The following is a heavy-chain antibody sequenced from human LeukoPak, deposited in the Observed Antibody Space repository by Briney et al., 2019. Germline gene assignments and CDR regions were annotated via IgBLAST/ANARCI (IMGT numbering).Heavy chain of an antibody. CDR1: GGSISSYY. Sequence: KSSETLSLTCTVSGGSISSYYWSWIRQPPGKGLEWIGYIYYSGSTNYNPSLKSRVTISVDTSKDQFSLKLSSVTAADTAVYYCARDGHSNPYYFDYWGQGTLVTVSS. CDR2: IYYSGST. V-gene: IGHV4-59*01. CDR3: ARDGHSNPYYFDY. J-gene: IGHJ4*02. D-gene: IGHD4-11*01.